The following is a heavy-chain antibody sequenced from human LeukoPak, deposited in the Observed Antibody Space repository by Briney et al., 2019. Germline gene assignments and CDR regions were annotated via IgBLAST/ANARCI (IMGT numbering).Heavy chain of an antibody. Sequence: PSETLSLTCTVSGGSMSGYYWGRIRQPPGKGLEWIGYIYYSGSTTHNPSLKSRVTISVDTPKNQFSLKLTSVTAADTAVYYCARDKQPGDYWGQGTLVTVSS. CDR1: GGSMSGYY. D-gene: IGHD5-18*01. J-gene: IGHJ4*02. CDR3: ARDKQPGDY. V-gene: IGHV4-59*01. CDR2: IYYSGST.